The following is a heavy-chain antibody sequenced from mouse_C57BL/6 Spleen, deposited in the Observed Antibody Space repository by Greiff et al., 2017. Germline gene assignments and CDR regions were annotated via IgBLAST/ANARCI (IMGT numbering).Heavy chain of an antibody. Sequence: ESGPGMVKPSQSLSLTCTVTGYSITSGYDWHWIRHFPGNKLEWMGYISYSGSTNYNPSLKSRIPITHDTSKNHFFLKLNSVTTEDTATYYCARAYGNFGNYAMDYWGQGTSVTVSS. CDR2: ISYSGST. J-gene: IGHJ4*01. CDR1: GYSITSGYD. CDR3: ARAYGNFGNYAMDY. V-gene: IGHV3-1*01. D-gene: IGHD2-1*01.